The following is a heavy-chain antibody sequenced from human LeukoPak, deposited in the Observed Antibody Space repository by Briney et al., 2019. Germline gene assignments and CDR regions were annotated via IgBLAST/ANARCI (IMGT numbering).Heavy chain of an antibody. J-gene: IGHJ5*02. V-gene: IGHV4-61*10. CDR2: IYYSGST. Sequence: SETLSPTCTVSGGSISSGSYYWSWIRQPAGKGLEWIGYIYYSGSTNYNPSLKSRVTISVDTSKNQFSLKLSSVTAADTAVYYCARNDPNWFDPWGQGTLVTVSS. CDR1: GGSISSGSYY. CDR3: ARNDPNWFDP.